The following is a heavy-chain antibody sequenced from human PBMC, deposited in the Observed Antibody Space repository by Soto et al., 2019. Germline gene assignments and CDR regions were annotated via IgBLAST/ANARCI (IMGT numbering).Heavy chain of an antibody. D-gene: IGHD2-15*01. CDR1: GYSFINYW. CDR3: SRPDNNYVAS. J-gene: IGHJ4*02. CDR2: INPGNSET. V-gene: IGHV5-51*01. Sequence: GESLKVSYKASGYSFINYWIGWVRQMPGKGLEWMVIINPGNSETRYSPAFQGQVTISADKSITTTYLQWDSLKASDTAMYYCSRPDNNYVASWGQGALVTVS.